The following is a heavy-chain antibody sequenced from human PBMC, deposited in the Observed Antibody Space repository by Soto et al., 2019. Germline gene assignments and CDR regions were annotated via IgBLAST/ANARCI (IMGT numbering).Heavy chain of an antibody. CDR2: INHSGST. J-gene: IGHJ3*02. CDR1: GVSFIGYY. CDR3: ARDHCSGGSCYSLAFDI. V-gene: IGHV4-34*01. D-gene: IGHD2-15*01. Sequence: SETLSLTCAVYGVSFIGYYWSWIRQPPGKGLEWIGEINHSGSTNYNPSLKSRVTISVDTSKNQFSLKLSSVTAADTAVYYCARDHCSGGSCYSLAFDIWGQGTMVTVSS.